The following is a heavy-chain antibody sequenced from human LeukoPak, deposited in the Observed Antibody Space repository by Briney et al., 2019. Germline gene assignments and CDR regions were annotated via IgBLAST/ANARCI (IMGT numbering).Heavy chain of an antibody. CDR2: IKQDGSAK. Sequence: GGSLSLSCAASGFTFSSYWMSWVRQAPGKGLEWVAHIKQDGSAKYYVDSVKGRFTISSDNAKNSLYLQMNSLRAEDTAVYSCARDPVAGTTTFDYWGQGTLVTVSS. D-gene: IGHD1-7*01. CDR1: GFTFSSYW. CDR3: ARDPVAGTTTFDY. J-gene: IGHJ4*02. V-gene: IGHV3-7*01.